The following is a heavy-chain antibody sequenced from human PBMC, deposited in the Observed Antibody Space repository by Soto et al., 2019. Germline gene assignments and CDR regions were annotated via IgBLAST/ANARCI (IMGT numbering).Heavy chain of an antibody. J-gene: IGHJ6*02. Sequence: PGGSLRLSCAASGFLLSNVWITWVRQTPGKGLEWVGRIKRKTDGGTTDYAAVVKGRFTISRDDSKNTLFLQMSSLKTEDTAVYYCATGTEGDDPPGWYYGIDVWGQGTTVTVSS. D-gene: IGHD2-15*01. CDR2: IKRKTDGGTT. CDR3: ATGTEGDDPPGWYYGIDV. V-gene: IGHV3-15*01. CDR1: GFLLSNVW.